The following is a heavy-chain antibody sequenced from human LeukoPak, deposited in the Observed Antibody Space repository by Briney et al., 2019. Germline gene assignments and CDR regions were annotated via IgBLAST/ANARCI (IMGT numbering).Heavy chain of an antibody. CDR1: GGSITSSSYT. CDR3: ARERSDYDFWSGYFTPWGARGGYYFDY. Sequence: SRPRSLTSTAPGGSITSSSYTWGWIRQPPGKGREWMGSIYYIGGTYYNPSLKSRVTISVDTSKNQFSLKLSSVTAADTAVYYCARERSDYDFWSGYFTPWGARGGYYFDYWGQGTLVTVSS. D-gene: IGHD3-3*01. J-gene: IGHJ4*02. CDR2: IYYIGGT. V-gene: IGHV4-39*07.